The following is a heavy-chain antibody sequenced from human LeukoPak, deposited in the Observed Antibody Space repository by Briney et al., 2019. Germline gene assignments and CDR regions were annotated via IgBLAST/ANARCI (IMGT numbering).Heavy chain of an antibody. CDR1: GYTFTGYY. D-gene: IGHD3-3*01. Sequence: ASVKVSCKASGYTFTGYYMHWVRQAPGQGLEWMGWINPNSGGTNYAQKFQGRVTMTRDTSISTAYMELSRLRSDDTAVYYCARGFTIFGVVPQSVDFDYWGQEPWSPSPQ. CDR3: ARGFTIFGVVPQSVDFDY. CDR2: INPNSGGT. J-gene: IGHJ4*01. V-gene: IGHV1-2*02.